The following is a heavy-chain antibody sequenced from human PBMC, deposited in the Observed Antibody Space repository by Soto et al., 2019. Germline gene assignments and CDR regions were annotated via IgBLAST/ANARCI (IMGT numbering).Heavy chain of an antibody. CDR2: IYYSGST. J-gene: IGHJ4*02. Sequence: PSETLSLTCTVSGGPISSGAYYWSWIRQHPGKGLEWIGYIYYSGSTYYNPSLKSRVTISVDTSKNQFSLKLSSVTAADTAVYYCARGEERVDMPSGYWGQGTLVTVSS. D-gene: IGHD3-16*01. CDR3: ARGEERVDMPSGY. V-gene: IGHV4-31*03. CDR1: GGPISSGAYY.